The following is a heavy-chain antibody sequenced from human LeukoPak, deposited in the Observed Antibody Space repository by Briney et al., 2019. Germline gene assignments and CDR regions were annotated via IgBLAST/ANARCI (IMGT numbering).Heavy chain of an antibody. Sequence: SQTLSLTCAISGDSVSSNSAAWNWIRQSPSRGLEWLGRTYYRSKWYNDYAVSVKSRITINPDTSKNQFSLQLNSVTPEDTAVYYCASNSIIAAAGTNWFDPWGQGTLVTVSS. CDR2: TYYRSKWYN. CDR1: GDSVSSNSAA. J-gene: IGHJ5*02. V-gene: IGHV6-1*01. CDR3: ASNSIIAAAGTNWFDP. D-gene: IGHD6-13*01.